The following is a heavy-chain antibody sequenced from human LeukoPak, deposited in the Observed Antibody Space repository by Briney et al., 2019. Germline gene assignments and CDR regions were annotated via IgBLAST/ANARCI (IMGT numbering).Heavy chain of an antibody. CDR1: GFTFSSYW. Sequence: GGSLRLSCAAFGFTFSSYWMSWVHQAPGKGLEWVANIKQDGSEKYYVDSVKGRFTISRDNAKNSLYLQMNSLRAEDTAVYYCARDAYLYYFDYWGQGTLVTVSS. J-gene: IGHJ4*02. V-gene: IGHV3-7*01. D-gene: IGHD3-16*01. CDR2: IKQDGSEK. CDR3: ARDAYLYYFDY.